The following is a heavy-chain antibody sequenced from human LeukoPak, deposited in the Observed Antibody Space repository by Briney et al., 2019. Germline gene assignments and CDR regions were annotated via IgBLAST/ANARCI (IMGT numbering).Heavy chain of an antibody. CDR1: GFTVSSNY. Sequence: GGSLRLSCAASGFTVSSNYMSWVRQAPGKGLEWVSVIYSGGSTYYADSVKGRFTISRDNSKNTLYLQMNSLRAEDTAVYYCARVPVSYAFDIWGQGTMVTVSS. CDR2: IYSGGST. J-gene: IGHJ3*02. CDR3: ARVPVSYAFDI. V-gene: IGHV3-66*01.